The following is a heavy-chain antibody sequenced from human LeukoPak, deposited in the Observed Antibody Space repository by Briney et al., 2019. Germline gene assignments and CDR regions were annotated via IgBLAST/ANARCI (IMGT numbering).Heavy chain of an antibody. CDR3: ARDRSYYDSSGYPGVYDY. D-gene: IGHD3-22*01. CDR2: INPNSGGT. V-gene: IGHV1-2*02. J-gene: IGHJ4*02. CDR1: GYTFTGYY. Sequence: GASVKVSCKASGYTFTGYYMHWVRQAPGQGLEWMGWINPNSGGTNYAQKFQGRVTMTRDTSISTDYMELSRLRSDDTAVYYCARDRSYYDSSGYPGVYDYWGQGTLVTVSS.